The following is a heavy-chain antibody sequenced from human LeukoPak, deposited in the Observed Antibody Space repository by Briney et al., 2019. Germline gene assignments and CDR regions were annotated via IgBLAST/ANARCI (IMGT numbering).Heavy chain of an antibody. CDR3: AKYYGDDPDYYYYMDV. J-gene: IGHJ6*03. CDR2: INQDGSEK. D-gene: IGHD4-17*01. CDR1: GFTFSSYW. V-gene: IGHV3-7*01. Sequence: PGGSLRLSCAASGFTFSSYWMSWVRQAPGKGLEWVANINQDGSEKYYVDSVKGRFTISRDNAKNSLYLQMNSLRAEDTAVYYCAKYYGDDPDYYYYMDVWGKGTTVTISS.